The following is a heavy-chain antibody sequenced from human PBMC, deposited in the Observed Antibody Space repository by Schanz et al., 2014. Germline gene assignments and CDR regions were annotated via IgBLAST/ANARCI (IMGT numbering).Heavy chain of an antibody. CDR2: ITYNGGTI. Sequence: EVQLVESGGGLVQPGGSLRLSCAASGITFSSHSFNWVRQAPGKGLEWISYITYNGGTIYYADSVKGRFTISRDNAKNSLYLEMNSLRAEDTALYYCARAGYCTSVSCSLFVSDYWGQGTLVTVSS. J-gene: IGHJ4*02. V-gene: IGHV3-48*01. CDR1: GITFSSHS. D-gene: IGHD2-2*03. CDR3: ARAGYCTSVSCSLFVSDY.